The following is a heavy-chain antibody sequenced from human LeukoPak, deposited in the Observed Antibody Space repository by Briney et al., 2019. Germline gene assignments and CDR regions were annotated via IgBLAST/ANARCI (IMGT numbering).Heavy chain of an antibody. CDR1: GYTLTELS. V-gene: IGHV1-24*01. CDR3: ATFPMYYYDSSGYRVDDY. Sequence: ASVKFSCKVSGYTLTELSMHWVRQAPGKGLEWMGGFDPEDGETIYAQKFQGRVTMTEDTSTDTAYMELSSLRSEDTAVYYCATFPMYYYDSSGYRVDDYWGQGTLVTVSS. D-gene: IGHD3-22*01. J-gene: IGHJ4*02. CDR2: FDPEDGET.